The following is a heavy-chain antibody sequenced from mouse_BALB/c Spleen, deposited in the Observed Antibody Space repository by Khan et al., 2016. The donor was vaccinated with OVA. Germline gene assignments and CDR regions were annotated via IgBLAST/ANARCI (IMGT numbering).Heavy chain of an antibody. CDR1: GFTFNSYG. CDR3: ATSYFYGYYFDY. CDR2: ISGDSNTI. V-gene: IGHV5-17*02. D-gene: IGHD1-1*01. J-gene: IGHJ2*01. Sequence: EVELVESGGDLVQPGRSQKLSCAASGFTFNSYGMHWVRQAPEKGLEWVAYISGDSNTIYYAATVKGRFTISRDNPKNTLFLQMTSLMSEDTAMYYCATSYFYGYYFDYWGPGTTLTVS.